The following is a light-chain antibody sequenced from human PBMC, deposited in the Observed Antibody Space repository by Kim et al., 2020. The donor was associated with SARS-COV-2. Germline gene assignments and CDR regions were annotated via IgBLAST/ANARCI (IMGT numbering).Light chain of an antibody. CDR2: LNSDGSH. CDR3: QTWGTGIAV. J-gene: IGLJ3*02. V-gene: IGLV4-69*01. Sequence: APVKLTCTLSSGHSSYAIAWHQQRPERGPRYLMKLNSDGSHNRGDGIPDRFSGSSSGAERYLTISSLQSEDEADYYCQTWGTGIAVFGGGTQLTVL. CDR1: SGHSSYA.